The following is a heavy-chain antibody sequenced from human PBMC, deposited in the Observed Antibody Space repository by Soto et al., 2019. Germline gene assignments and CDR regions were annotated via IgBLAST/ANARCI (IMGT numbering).Heavy chain of an antibody. CDR1: GYTFSHYG. Sequence: VQLVQSGGEVKRPGASVKVYCKTSGYTFSHYGITWVRQAPGQPLEWLGWISLYSDGTNYAQKFQGRVSMTTDPSTPTADMELRSLRSDPTAVYYCARVVPGADAWFGPWGQVTLGNAS. CDR2: ISLYSDGT. D-gene: IGHD2-2*01. J-gene: IGHJ5*02. CDR3: ARVVPGADAWFGP. V-gene: IGHV1-18*01.